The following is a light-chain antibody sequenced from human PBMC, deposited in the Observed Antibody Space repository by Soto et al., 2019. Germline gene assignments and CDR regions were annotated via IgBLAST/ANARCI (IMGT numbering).Light chain of an antibody. J-gene: IGKJ4*01. Sequence: EIVLTQSPATLSLSPGERATLSCRASQSVSSYLDWYQQKPGQAPRLLIYDASNRATGIPARFSGSGSGTDFTLTICRLEPEDCAVYYCQHRSNWPLTFGGGTKVEIK. CDR3: QHRSNWPLT. CDR2: DAS. V-gene: IGKV3-11*01. CDR1: QSVSSY.